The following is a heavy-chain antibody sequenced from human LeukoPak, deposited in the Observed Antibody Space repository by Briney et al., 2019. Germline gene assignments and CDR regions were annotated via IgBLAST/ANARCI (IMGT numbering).Heavy chain of an antibody. CDR3: GRFGYVSAVDT. Sequence: QPGGSLRLSCGASGFAFSSYWMTWLRQAPGKGLEFVANIEPAGSATYYADSVKGRFTISRDNTKNLLYLQMNSLTAEDSAVYHCGRFGYVSAVDTWGQGALVTVSS. CDR1: GFAFSSYW. CDR2: IEPAGSAT. J-gene: IGHJ5*02. D-gene: IGHD2-15*01. V-gene: IGHV3-7*01.